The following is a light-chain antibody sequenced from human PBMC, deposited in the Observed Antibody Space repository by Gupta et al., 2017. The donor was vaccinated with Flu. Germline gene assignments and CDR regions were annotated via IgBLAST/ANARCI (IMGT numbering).Light chain of an antibody. Sequence: VGDRVTITCRASQIINNRLTWYQQKPGEAPKLLIYKTSNLGSGVPSRFSGSGSGTEFTLTINSLQPADFATYYCQQYDFYWTFGQGTKVEVK. J-gene: IGKJ1*01. CDR2: KTS. V-gene: IGKV1-5*03. CDR3: QQYDFYWT. CDR1: QIINNR.